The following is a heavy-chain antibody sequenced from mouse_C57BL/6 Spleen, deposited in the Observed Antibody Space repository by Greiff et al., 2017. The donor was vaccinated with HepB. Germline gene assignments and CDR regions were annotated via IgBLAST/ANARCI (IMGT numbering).Heavy chain of an antibody. J-gene: IGHJ4*01. CDR3: ARDVLYAMDY. CDR1: GFTFSDYG. V-gene: IGHV5-17*01. Sequence: DVKLVESGGGLVKPGGSLKLSCAASGFTFSDYGMHWVRQAPEKGLEWVAYISSGSSTIYYADTVKGRFTISRDNAKNTLFLQMTSLRSEDTAMYYCARDVLYAMDYWGQGTSVTVSS. CDR2: ISSGSSTI.